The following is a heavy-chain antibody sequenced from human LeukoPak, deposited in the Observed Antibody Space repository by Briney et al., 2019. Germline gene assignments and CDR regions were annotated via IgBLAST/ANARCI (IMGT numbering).Heavy chain of an antibody. V-gene: IGHV5-51*01. CDR1: GYTFTNYW. D-gene: IGHD3-9*01. J-gene: IGHJ5*02. CDR2: ILPGDSDT. Sequence: ISCKGSGYTFTNYWIGWVRQMPGKGLEWRGIILPGDSDTRYSPSFKGQVTISVDKSINTAYLQWSSLKASDTAMYYCARQYYETLTGPNWFDAWGQGTLVTVSS. CDR3: ARQYYETLTGPNWFDA.